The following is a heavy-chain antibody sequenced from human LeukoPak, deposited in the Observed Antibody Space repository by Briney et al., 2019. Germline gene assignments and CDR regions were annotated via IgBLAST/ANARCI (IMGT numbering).Heavy chain of an antibody. CDR2: IGGSVGSM. Sequence: GGSLRLSCAASGFTFSSYVMSWVRQAPGKGLEWVSNIGGSVGSMFYAASVKGRFAISRDNSKNTLFLQMNNLRVEDTAVYYCAKRGNSWDLFDYWGQGTLVTDSS. J-gene: IGHJ4*02. CDR1: GFTFSSYV. V-gene: IGHV3-23*01. D-gene: IGHD6-13*01. CDR3: AKRGNSWDLFDY.